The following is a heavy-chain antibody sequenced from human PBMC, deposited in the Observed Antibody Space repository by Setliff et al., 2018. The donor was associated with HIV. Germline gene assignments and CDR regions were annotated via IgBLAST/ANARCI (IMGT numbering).Heavy chain of an antibody. V-gene: IGHV1-3*01. CDR3: VRDLYDTSGYSPLLTGNRSDF. CDR2: INAGNGNT. D-gene: IGHD3-22*01. J-gene: IGHJ4*02. Sequence: GASVKVSCKASGYTFTSYAMHWVRQAPGQRLEWMGWINAGNGNTKYSQKFQGRVTITRDTSASTAYMELRSLRSEDTAVYYCVRDLYDTSGYSPLLTGNRSDFWGQGTLVTVSS. CDR1: GYTFTSYA.